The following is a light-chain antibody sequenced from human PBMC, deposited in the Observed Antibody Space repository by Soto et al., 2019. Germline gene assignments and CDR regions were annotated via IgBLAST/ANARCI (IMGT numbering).Light chain of an antibody. CDR3: LLYYGGAQV. V-gene: IGLV7-43*01. Sequence: QTVVTQEPSLTVSTGGTVTLTCASGTGAVTSGFYPSWFQQKPGQAPRSLIYSTGNKHSWTPARFSGSLLGGKAALTLSGVQPEDEAEYYCLLYYGGAQVFGGGTKLTVL. CDR1: TGAVTSGFY. J-gene: IGLJ2*01. CDR2: STG.